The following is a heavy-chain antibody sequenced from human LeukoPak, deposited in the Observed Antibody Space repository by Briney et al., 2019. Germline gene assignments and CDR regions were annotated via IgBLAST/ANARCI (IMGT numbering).Heavy chain of an antibody. CDR1: GFTFTDFA. J-gene: IGHJ4*02. D-gene: IGHD3-22*01. CDR3: AKDARGYHRPIDH. CDR2: IGGGGTST. Sequence: GGSLRLSCAASGFTFTDFAMNWVRQAPGKGLEWVSGIGGGGTSTDYADSVKGRSTISRDNSKNTLTLQMSSLRADDTAVYFCAKDARGYHRPIDHWGQGILVTVSS. V-gene: IGHV3-23*01.